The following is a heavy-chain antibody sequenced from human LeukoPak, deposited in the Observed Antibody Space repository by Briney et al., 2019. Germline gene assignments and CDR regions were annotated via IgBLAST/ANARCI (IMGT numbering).Heavy chain of an antibody. Sequence: SETLSLTCTVSGGSISSSSYYWGWIRQPPGKGLGWMGSIYYSGSTYYNQSLKRRVTISVDTSRNEFSVKLSSVTAADTAVYYCARQAGYCSGGSCNDAFDIWGQGTMVTVSS. CDR1: GGSISSSSYY. D-gene: IGHD2-15*01. V-gene: IGHV4-39*01. CDR2: IYYSGST. CDR3: ARQAGYCSGGSCNDAFDI. J-gene: IGHJ3*02.